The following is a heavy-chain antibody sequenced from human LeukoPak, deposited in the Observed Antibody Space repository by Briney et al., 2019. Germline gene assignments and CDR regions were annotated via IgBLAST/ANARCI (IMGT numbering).Heavy chain of an antibody. V-gene: IGHV4-39*07. CDR2: IYHRGST. CDR1: GGSLSSDRYY. Sequence: PSETLSLTCTVSGGSLSSDRYYWGWIRQPPGKGLEWIGNIYHRGSTYYNPSLKSRVTISVDTSRNQFSLKLTSVTAADTAVYYCARHIGIAAAVGIWGQGTMVTVSS. CDR3: ARHIGIAAAVGI. D-gene: IGHD6-13*01. J-gene: IGHJ3*02.